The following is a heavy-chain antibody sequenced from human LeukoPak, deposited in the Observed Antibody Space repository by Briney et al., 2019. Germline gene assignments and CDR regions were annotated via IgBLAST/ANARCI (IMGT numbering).Heavy chain of an antibody. J-gene: IGHJ4*02. CDR3: ARGLWRVPAAGALDY. CDR2: ISAYNGNT. D-gene: IGHD2-2*01. Sequence: ASVKVSYKASGYTFTSYGISWVRQAPGQGLEWMGWISAYNGNTNYAQKLQGRVTMTTDTSTSTAYMELRSLRSDDTAVYYCARGLWRVPAAGALDYWGQGTLVTVSS. V-gene: IGHV1-18*04. CDR1: GYTFTSYG.